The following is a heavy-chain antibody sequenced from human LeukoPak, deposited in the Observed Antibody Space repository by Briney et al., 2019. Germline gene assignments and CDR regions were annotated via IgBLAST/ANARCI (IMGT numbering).Heavy chain of an antibody. V-gene: IGHV3-48*01. J-gene: IGHJ2*01. Sequence: GGSLRLSCAASGFTFSSYSMNWVRQAPGKGLEWVSYISSSSSTIYYADSVKGRFTITRDNAKNSLYLQMNSLRAEDTAVYYCARDHPRLGWYFDLWGRGTLVTVSS. CDR3: ARDHPRLGWYFDL. D-gene: IGHD3-10*01. CDR2: ISSSSSTI. CDR1: GFTFSSYS.